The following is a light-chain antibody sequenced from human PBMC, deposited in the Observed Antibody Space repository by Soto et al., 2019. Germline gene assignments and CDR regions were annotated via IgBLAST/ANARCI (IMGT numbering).Light chain of an antibody. CDR2: DAS. V-gene: IGKV3-15*01. J-gene: IGKJ4*02. Sequence: EIVMTQYPATLSVSPGEGAPLSCKAIQNVSNNLAWYQQRPGQPPRLLIYDASTMATGISARFSGSGYGTELTVTISSLQSEDFAVYFCQQCRNWPLTFGGGTKVEIK. CDR1: QNVSNN. CDR3: QQCRNWPLT.